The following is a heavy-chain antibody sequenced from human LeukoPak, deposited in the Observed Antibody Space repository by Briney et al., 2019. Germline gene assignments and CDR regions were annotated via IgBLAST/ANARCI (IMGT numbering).Heavy chain of an antibody. CDR1: GYAFTSYG. J-gene: IGHJ5*02. V-gene: IGHV1-2*02. CDR3: ARENSSSWYGNWFDP. D-gene: IGHD6-13*01. Sequence: ASVKVSCKASGYAFTSYGISWVRQAPGQGLEWMGWINHNSGGTNYAQKFQGRVTMTRDTSISTAYMELSRLRSDDTAVYYCARENSSSWYGNWFDPWGQGTLVTVSS. CDR2: INHNSGGT.